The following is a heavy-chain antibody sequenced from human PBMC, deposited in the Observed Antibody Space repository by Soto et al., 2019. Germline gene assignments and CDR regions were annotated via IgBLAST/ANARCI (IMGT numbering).Heavy chain of an antibody. D-gene: IGHD3-10*01. V-gene: IGHV4-4*02. Sequence: QVQLQESGPGLVKPSETLSLTCGVSADSFSSSNWWSWVRQPPGKGLEWIGEISHSGNTNYNPSLKSRFTISEDKSKKQFSLELISVTAADTALYYCVRNGVNACVFDSWGQGTLVTVSS. CDR2: ISHSGNT. CDR1: ADSFSSSNW. CDR3: VRNGVNACVFDS. J-gene: IGHJ4*02.